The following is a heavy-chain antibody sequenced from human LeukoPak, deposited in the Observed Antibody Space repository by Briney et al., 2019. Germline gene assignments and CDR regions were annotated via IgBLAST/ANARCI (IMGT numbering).Heavy chain of an antibody. Sequence: PGGSLRLSCAASGFMFEDYSMHWVRQAPGKGLEWVSVISWDGGSKYYADSVKGRFTISRDNAKNSLYLQMNSLRAEDTAVYYCARVGGSGWQNDYWGQGTLVTVSS. CDR3: ARVGGSGWQNDY. V-gene: IGHV3-43*01. CDR1: GFMFEDYS. D-gene: IGHD6-19*01. CDR2: ISWDGGSK. J-gene: IGHJ4*02.